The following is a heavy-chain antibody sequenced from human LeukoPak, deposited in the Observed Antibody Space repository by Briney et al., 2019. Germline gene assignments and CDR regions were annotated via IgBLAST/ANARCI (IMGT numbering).Heavy chain of an antibody. Sequence: EASVTVSCKASGYTFTSYGISWVRQAPGQGLEWMGWISAYNGNTNYAQKLQGRVTMTTDTSTSTAYMELRSLRSDDTAVYYCARDDASLHYYDSSGRPDYWGQGTLVTVSS. J-gene: IGHJ4*02. CDR1: GYTFTSYG. D-gene: IGHD3-22*01. CDR3: ARDDASLHYYDSSGRPDY. CDR2: ISAYNGNT. V-gene: IGHV1-18*01.